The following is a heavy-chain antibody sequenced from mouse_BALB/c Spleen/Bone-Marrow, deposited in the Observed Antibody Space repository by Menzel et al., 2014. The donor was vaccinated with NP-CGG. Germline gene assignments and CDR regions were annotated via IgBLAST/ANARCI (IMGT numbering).Heavy chain of an antibody. V-gene: IGHV5-6-3*01. CDR1: GFTFSGYG. D-gene: IGHD3-3*01. CDR2: ISGSGSST. J-gene: IGHJ2*01. Sequence: EVKVVESGGGLVQPGRSLKLSCAASGFTFSGYGMSWVRQTPDKGLELVATISGSGSSTYYPDSVKGRFTISRDNARNTLYLQMSSLKSEDTAMYYCARGRDWFDYWGQGTTLTVSS. CDR3: ARGRDWFDY.